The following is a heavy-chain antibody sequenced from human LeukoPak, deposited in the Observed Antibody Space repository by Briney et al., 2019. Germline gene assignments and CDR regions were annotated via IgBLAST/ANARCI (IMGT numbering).Heavy chain of an antibody. CDR2: IYYSGST. V-gene: IGHV4-34*01. J-gene: IGHJ4*02. CDR1: GGSFSGYY. Sequence: PSETLSLTCAVYGGSFSGYYWSWIRQPPGKGLEWIGSIYYSGSTYYNPSLKSRVTISVDTSKNQFSLKLSSVTAADTAVYYCARHLYYYDSSAYRTPYYSDYWGQGTLVTVSS. D-gene: IGHD3-22*01. CDR3: ARHLYYYDSSAYRTPYYSDY.